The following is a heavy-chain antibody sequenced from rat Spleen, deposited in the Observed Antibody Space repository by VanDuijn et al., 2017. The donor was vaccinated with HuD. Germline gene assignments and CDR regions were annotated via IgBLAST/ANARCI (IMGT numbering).Heavy chain of an antibody. D-gene: IGHD4-4*01. CDR1: GFTFSDYA. V-gene: IGHV5-17*01. Sequence: EVQLVESDGGLVQPGRSLKLSCAASGFTFSDYAMAWVRQAPRKGREWVATISYDGISTYYRDSVRGRFSISSDNAKTTLYLQMDSLRSEDAATYYCTRHDYSGVITNWFAYWGQGTLVTVSS. J-gene: IGHJ3*01. CDR3: TRHDYSGVITNWFAY. CDR2: ISYDGIST.